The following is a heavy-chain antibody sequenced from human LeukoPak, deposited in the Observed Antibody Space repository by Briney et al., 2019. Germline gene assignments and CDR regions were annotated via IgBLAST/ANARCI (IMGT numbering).Heavy chain of an antibody. V-gene: IGHV3-11*01. CDR2: ITSSGTTT. Sequence: PGGSLRLSCSASGFSFSDSYMSWFRLSAEKGLEWIAYITSSGTTTEYADSVKGRFTIPRVNAKNSLYLQMNSLRPEDTAVYYCARDPDYGDPYWGQGTLVTVSS. J-gene: IGHJ4*02. CDR3: ARDPDYGDPY. D-gene: IGHD4/OR15-4a*01. CDR1: GFSFSDSY.